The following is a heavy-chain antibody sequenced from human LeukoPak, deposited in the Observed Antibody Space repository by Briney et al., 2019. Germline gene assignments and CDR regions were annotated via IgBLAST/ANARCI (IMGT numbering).Heavy chain of an antibody. CDR3: AREKPFYDSSGYYYPIAFDY. D-gene: IGHD3-22*01. CDR2: INWSGGST. J-gene: IGHJ4*02. Sequence: GGSLRLSCAASGFTFDDYGMSWVRQAPGKGLEWVSGINWSGGSTVYADSVKGRFTIARDNAKNSLYLQMNSLRAEDTALYYCAREKPFYDSSGYYYPIAFDYWGQGTLVTVSS. V-gene: IGHV3-20*04. CDR1: GFTFDDYG.